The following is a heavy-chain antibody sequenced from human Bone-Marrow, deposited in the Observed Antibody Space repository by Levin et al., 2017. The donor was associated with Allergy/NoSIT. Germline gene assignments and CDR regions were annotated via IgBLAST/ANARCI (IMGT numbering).Heavy chain of an antibody. Sequence: LSLTCAGSGLHFSDAWMSWVRQAPGKGLEWVGRIKDKSDGETTDYAAPVKGRFTISRDDSKNIVFLQMNSLKIEDTAVYFCSATWMSWGQGTLVTVSS. CDR2: IKDKSDGETT. CDR3: SATWMS. D-gene: IGHD2-2*03. V-gene: IGHV3-15*01. J-gene: IGHJ4*02. CDR1: GLHFSDAW.